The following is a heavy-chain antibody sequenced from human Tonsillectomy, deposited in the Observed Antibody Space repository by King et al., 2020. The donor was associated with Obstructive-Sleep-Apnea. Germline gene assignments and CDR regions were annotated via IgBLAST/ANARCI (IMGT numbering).Heavy chain of an antibody. CDR3: ARVRIAARASDI. D-gene: IGHD6-13*01. CDR2: FYYRGST. V-gene: IGHV4-39*07. CDR1: GGSISSYTCN. Sequence: QLQESGPGLVKPSETLSLTCTVSGGSISSYTCNWGWFRQPPGKELEWIGSFYYRGSTYYMPSLESRVTISVDTSKNQFSLKLTSVTAADTGVYYCARVRIAARASDIWGQGTMVTVSS. J-gene: IGHJ3*02.